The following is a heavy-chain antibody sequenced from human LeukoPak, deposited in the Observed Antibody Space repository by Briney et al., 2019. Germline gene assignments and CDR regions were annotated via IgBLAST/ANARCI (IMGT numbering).Heavy chain of an antibody. D-gene: IGHD1-1*01. V-gene: IGHV1-8*02. CDR3: ARGPSGHRSDFDY. CDR1: GYTFSNYD. Sequence: ASAKVSCKASGYTFSNYDINWVRQATGQGLEWMAWMNPSSGNTAYAQKLQGRVTLTRDTSIDTAYMELSSLRSEDTAVCYCARGPSGHRSDFDYWGQGTLVTVSS. CDR2: MNPSSGNT. J-gene: IGHJ4*02.